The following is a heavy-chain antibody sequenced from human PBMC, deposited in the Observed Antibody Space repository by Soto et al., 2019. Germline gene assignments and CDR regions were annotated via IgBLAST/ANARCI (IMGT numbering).Heavy chain of an antibody. CDR1: GYSCTSYD. J-gene: IGHJ4*02. V-gene: IGHV1-8*01. Sequence: SLNGSFNASGYSCTSYDINWVRRATGQGFEWMGWMNPNSGNTGYAQKFQGRVTMTRDTSITTAYMELSSLRSEDTAVYYCARSRGKWGFDDGGLGTLVTVPS. D-gene: IGHD2-15*01. CDR2: MNPNSGNT. CDR3: ARSRGKWGFDD.